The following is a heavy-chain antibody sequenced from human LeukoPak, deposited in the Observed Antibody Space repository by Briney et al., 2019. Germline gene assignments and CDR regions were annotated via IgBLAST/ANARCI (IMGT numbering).Heavy chain of an antibody. D-gene: IGHD6-13*01. CDR1: GFTFDDYA. V-gene: IGHV3-9*01. CDR2: ISWNSGSI. Sequence: GRSLRLSCAASGFTFDDYAMHWVRQAPGKGLEWVSGISWNSGSIGYADSVKGRFTISRDNAKNSLYLQMNSLRAEDTAVYYCAKDGRVYSSSWYGNWFDPWGQGTLVTVSS. CDR3: AKDGRVYSSSWYGNWFDP. J-gene: IGHJ5*02.